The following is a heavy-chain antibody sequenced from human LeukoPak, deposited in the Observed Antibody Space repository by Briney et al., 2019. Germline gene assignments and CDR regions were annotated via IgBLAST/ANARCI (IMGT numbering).Heavy chain of an antibody. D-gene: IGHD2-15*01. Sequence: GESPKISCRGSGYTFSTYWIGWVRQMPGKGLEWMVMIYPGDSNIKYSPSFQGQVTISADKSTSTAYLQWSSLKASDTAMYYCMRGRGFCSDGMCYDFDYWGQGTPVTVSP. CDR3: MRGRGFCSDGMCYDFDY. V-gene: IGHV5-51*01. J-gene: IGHJ4*02. CDR2: IYPGDSNI. CDR1: GYTFSTYW.